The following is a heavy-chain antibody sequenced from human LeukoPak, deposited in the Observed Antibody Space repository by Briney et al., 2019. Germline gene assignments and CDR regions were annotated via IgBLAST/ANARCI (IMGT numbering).Heavy chain of an antibody. V-gene: IGHV1-2*02. CDR3: ASLGGYCFSPTCPENVDY. CDR1: GYTFTGYY. Sequence: ASVKVSCKASGYTFTGYYMHWVRQAPGQGLEWMGWINPKSGGTIYSQNFQGRVTMTRDTSISTAYMELSSLTYDDTAMYFCASLGGYCFSPTCPENVDYWGQGTLVTVSS. D-gene: IGHD2-2*01. CDR2: INPKSGGT. J-gene: IGHJ4*02.